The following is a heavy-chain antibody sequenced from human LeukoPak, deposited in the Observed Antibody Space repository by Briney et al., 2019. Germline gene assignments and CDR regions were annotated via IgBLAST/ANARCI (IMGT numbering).Heavy chain of an antibody. D-gene: IGHD3-3*01. Sequence: PGGSLRLSCAASGFTFSSYAMSWVRQAPGKGLEWVSAISGSGGSTYYAGSVKGRFTISRDNSKNTLYLQMNSLRAEDTAVYYCAKESSYYDFWSGYYKPPYYYYYGMDVWGQGTTVTVSS. CDR1: GFTFSSYA. CDR2: ISGSGGST. CDR3: AKESSYYDFWSGYYKPPYYYYYGMDV. V-gene: IGHV3-23*01. J-gene: IGHJ6*02.